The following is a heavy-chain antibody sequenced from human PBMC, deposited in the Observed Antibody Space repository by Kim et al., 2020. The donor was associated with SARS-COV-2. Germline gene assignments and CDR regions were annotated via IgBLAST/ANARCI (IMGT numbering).Heavy chain of an antibody. CDR3: ARDRGFAFDH. V-gene: IGHV3-48*04. CDR1: GFPFSVFS. J-gene: IGHJ4*02. Sequence: GGSLRLSCAASGFPFSVFSMNWVRQAPRKGLEWLSYISTSSDIITYADSMRGRATISRDNAENSISLQLNSLRPDDTAVYYCARDRGFAFDHWGQGTLVT. CDR2: ISTSSDII. D-gene: IGHD2-21*01.